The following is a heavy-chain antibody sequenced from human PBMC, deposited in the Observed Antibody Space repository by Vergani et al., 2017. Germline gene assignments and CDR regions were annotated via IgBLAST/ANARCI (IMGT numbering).Heavy chain of an antibody. D-gene: IGHD1/OR15-1a*01. CDR2: ISGRGGST. J-gene: IGHJ4*02. Sequence: EVQLLESGGGLVQPGGSLRLSCAASGFTFSGYAMSGVRQAPGKGLEWVSDISGRGGSTYYADAVKGRFTISRDNSKNTLYLQMNGLRAADTAVYFCAKVGRQQQYDWGQGTLVTVSS. CDR1: GFTFSGYA. V-gene: IGHV3-23*01. CDR3: AKVGRQQQYD.